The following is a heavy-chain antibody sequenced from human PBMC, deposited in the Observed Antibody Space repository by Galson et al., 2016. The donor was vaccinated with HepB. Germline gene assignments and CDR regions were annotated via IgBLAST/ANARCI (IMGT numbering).Heavy chain of an antibody. Sequence: PALVKPTQTLTLTCTFSGFSLSTSGVGVGCIRQPPGKALERLALIYLDDDKRYSPSLKNRVTVTKDTSKNQVVLTMTDMDPVDTATYYCAHRRPLGGFFDYWGQGSLVTVSS. CDR1: GFSLSTSGVG. J-gene: IGHJ4*02. V-gene: IGHV2-5*02. CDR2: IYLDDDK. CDR3: AHRRPLGGFFDY.